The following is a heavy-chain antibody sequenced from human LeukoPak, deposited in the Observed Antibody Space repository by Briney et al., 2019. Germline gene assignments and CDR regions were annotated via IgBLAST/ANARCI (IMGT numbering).Heavy chain of an antibody. V-gene: IGHV3-30-3*01. CDR2: ISYDGSNK. Sequence: GGSLRLSCAASGFTFSSYAMHWVRQAPGKGLEWVAVISYDGSNKYYADSVKGRFTISRDNSKNTLYLQTNSLRAEDTAVYYCARDTGGSYYFDYWGQGTLVTVSS. J-gene: IGHJ4*02. CDR3: ARDTGGSYYFDY. CDR1: GFTFSSYA. D-gene: IGHD2-8*02.